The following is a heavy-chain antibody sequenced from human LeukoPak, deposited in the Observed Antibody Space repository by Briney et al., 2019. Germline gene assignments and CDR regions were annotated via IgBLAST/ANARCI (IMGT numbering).Heavy chain of an antibody. CDR2: INPNSGGT. CDR1: GYTFTGYY. V-gene: IGHV1-2*02. Sequence: ASVKVSCKASGYTFTGYYMHWVRQAPGQGLEWVGWINPNSGGTNYAQRFQGRVTMTRDTSINTAYMELSRLRSDDTAVYYCAIVLVGVTTDYWGQGTLVTVSS. D-gene: IGHD2-8*02. CDR3: AIVLVGVTTDY. J-gene: IGHJ4*02.